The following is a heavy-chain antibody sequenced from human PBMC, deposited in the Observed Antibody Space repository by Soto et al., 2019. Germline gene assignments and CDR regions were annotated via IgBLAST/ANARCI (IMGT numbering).Heavy chain of an antibody. J-gene: IGHJ3*01. CDR3: VRQYRDSQYYSGLDV. D-gene: IGHD4-4*01. CDR1: GDSVSSNSGA. CDR2: TYYRSHWYN. V-gene: IGHV6-1*01. Sequence: SQTLSLTCAISGDSVSSNSGAWNWIRQSPSRGLEWLGRTYYRSHWYNDFAVSVKSRVTIDPDTSKNQFSLQLNSVTPEDTAVYYCVRQYRDSQYYSGLDVWRQGTMVTAS.